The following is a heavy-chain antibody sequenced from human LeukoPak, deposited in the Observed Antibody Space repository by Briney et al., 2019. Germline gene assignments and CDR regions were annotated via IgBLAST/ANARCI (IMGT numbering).Heavy chain of an antibody. J-gene: IGHJ4*02. CDR3: AREYDSKGRFDN. Sequence: GGSLRLSCATSGFTFTAHSMNWVRQAPGKGLEWVSFISSDSTYKYYGDSVKGRFTISRDNANVYLQMNSLRAEDTATYHCAREYDSKGRFDNWGQGTLVIVSS. V-gene: IGHV3-21*01. CDR2: ISSDSTYK. D-gene: IGHD3-22*01. CDR1: GFTFTAHS.